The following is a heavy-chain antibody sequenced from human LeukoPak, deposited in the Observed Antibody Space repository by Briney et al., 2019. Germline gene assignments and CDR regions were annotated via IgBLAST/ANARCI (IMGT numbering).Heavy chain of an antibody. CDR3: ARLHADSYFFDH. CDR1: GVSISSYY. J-gene: IGHJ4*02. V-gene: IGHV4-4*07. Sequence: PSETLSLTCSVSGVSISSYYWSWIRQPAGKGLEWIGRIYTRGITNYNPPLKSRVTMSVDTSKNQFSLKLSSVTAADTAVYYCARLHADSYFFDHWGQGSLVIVSS. CDR2: IYTRGIT. D-gene: IGHD4-17*01.